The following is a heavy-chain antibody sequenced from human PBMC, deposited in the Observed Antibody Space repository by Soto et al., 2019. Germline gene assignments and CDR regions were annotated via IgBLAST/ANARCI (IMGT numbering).Heavy chain of an antibody. CDR2: ISSSSSTI. J-gene: IGHJ6*02. D-gene: IGHD3-10*01. V-gene: IGHV3-48*02. Sequence: PGGSLRLSCAASGFTFSSYSMSWVRQAPGKGLGWVSYISSSSSTIYYADSVKGRFTISRDNAKNSLYLQMNSLRDEDTAVYYCAREKFGELLDYYYYGMDVWGQGTTVTVSS. CDR1: GFTFSSYS. CDR3: AREKFGELLDYYYYGMDV.